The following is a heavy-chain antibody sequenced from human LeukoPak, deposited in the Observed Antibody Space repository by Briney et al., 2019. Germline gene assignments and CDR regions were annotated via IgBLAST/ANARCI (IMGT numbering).Heavy chain of an antibody. J-gene: IGHJ3*02. CDR3: AKVGRSGYSRDAFDI. V-gene: IGHV3-23*01. D-gene: IGHD3-22*01. CDR2: ISGSGGST. CDR1: GFTFSSYA. Sequence: GESLRLSCAASGFTFSSYAMSWVRQAPGKGLEWVSGISGSGGSTYYADSVKGRFTISRDNSKNTLYLQMNSLRAEDTAVYYCAKVGRSGYSRDAFDIWGQGTMVTVSS.